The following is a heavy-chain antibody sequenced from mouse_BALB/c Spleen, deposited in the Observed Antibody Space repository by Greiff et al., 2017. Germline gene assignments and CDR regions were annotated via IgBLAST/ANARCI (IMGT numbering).Heavy chain of an antibody. CDR3: VRHGYPYYYAMDY. Sequence: EVMLVESGGGLVQPKGSLKLSCAASGFTFNTYAMNWVRQAPGKGLEWVARIRSKSNNYATYYADSVKDRFTISRDDSQSMLYLQMNNLKTEDTAMYYCVRHGYPYYYAMDYWGQGTSVTVSS. V-gene: IGHV10-1*02. J-gene: IGHJ4*01. CDR1: GFTFNTYA. D-gene: IGHD2-2*01. CDR2: IRSKSNNYAT.